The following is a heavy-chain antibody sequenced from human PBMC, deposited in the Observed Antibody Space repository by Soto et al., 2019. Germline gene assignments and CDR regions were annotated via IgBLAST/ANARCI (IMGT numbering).Heavy chain of an antibody. CDR1: GGSISSGGYY. V-gene: IGHV4-31*03. D-gene: IGHD3-10*01. J-gene: IGHJ5*02. CDR3: ARDRLVRGVSP. Sequence: TLSLTCTVSGGSISSGGYYWSWIRQHPGKGLEWIGYIYYSGSTYYNPSLKSRVTISVDTSKNQFSLKLSSVTAADTAVYYCARDRLVRGVSPWGQGTLVTVSS. CDR2: IYYSGST.